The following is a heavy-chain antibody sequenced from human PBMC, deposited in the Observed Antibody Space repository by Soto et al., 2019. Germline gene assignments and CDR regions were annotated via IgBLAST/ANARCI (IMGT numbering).Heavy chain of an antibody. D-gene: IGHD6-19*01. Sequence: GASVKVTCRASGGTFSSYAISWVRQAPGQGLEWMGGIIPIFGTANYAQKFQGRVTITADESTSTAYMELSSLRSEDTAVYYCARDPGTAVAGPKGFDYWGQGTLVTVSS. CDR2: IIPIFGTA. V-gene: IGHV1-69*13. CDR3: ARDPGTAVAGPKGFDY. J-gene: IGHJ4*02. CDR1: GGTFSSYA.